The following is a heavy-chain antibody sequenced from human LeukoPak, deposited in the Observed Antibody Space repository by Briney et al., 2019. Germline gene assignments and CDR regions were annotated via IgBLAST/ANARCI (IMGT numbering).Heavy chain of an antibody. CDR1: GGSISSYY. Sequence: PSETLSLTCTVSGGSISSYYWSWIRQPPGKGLEWIGYIYYSGSTNYNPSLKSRVTISVDTSKNQFSLKLSSVTAADTAVYYCARTNFGREYYFDYWGQGTLSPSPQ. J-gene: IGHJ4*02. D-gene: IGHD1-7*01. V-gene: IGHV4-59*08. CDR2: IYYSGST. CDR3: ARTNFGREYYFDY.